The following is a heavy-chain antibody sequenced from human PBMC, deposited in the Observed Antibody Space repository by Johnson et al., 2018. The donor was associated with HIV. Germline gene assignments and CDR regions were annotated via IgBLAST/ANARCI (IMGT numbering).Heavy chain of an antibody. Sequence: VQVVESGGGLVQPGRSLRLSCAASGFTFSNYWMEWVRQAPGKGLVWVSRINIDGSRTTYADSVKGRFTISRDNAKNTLYLEMSGLRADDTAVYYCVRDDDSFHIWGRGTLVTVSS. V-gene: IGHV3-74*01. J-gene: IGHJ3*02. CDR2: INIDGSRT. CDR3: VRDDDSFHI. CDR1: GFTFSNYW.